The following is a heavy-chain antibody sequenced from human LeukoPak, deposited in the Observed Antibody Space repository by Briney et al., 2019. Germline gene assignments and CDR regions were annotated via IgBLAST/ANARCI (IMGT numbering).Heavy chain of an antibody. D-gene: IGHD4-11*01. CDR2: FDPEDGET. V-gene: IGHV1-24*01. CDR3: ATYSNYAYWYFDL. CDR1: GYTFTGYY. Sequence: ASVKVSCKASGYTFTGYYMHWVRQAPGKGLEWMGGFDPEDGETIYAQKFQGRVTMTEDTSTDTAYMELSSLRSEDTAVYYCATYSNYAYWYFDLWGRGTLVTVSS. J-gene: IGHJ2*01.